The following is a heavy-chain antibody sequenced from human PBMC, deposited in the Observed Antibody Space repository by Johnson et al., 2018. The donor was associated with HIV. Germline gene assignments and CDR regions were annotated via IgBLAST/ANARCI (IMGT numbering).Heavy chain of an antibody. CDR2: IRYDGSNK. V-gene: IGHV3-30*02. CDR1: GFTVSSNY. CDR3: AKVGATVITPRGEAFDI. Sequence: QVQLVESGGGLVQPGGSLRLSCAASGFTVSSNYMSWVRQAPGKGLEWVAFIRYDGSNKYYADSVKGRFTISRDNSKNTLYLQMNSLRPEDTAVYYCAKVGATVITPRGEAFDIWGQGTMVTVSS. D-gene: IGHD4-23*01. J-gene: IGHJ3*02.